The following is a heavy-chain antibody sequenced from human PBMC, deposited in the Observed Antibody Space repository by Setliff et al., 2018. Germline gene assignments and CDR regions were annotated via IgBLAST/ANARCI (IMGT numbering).Heavy chain of an antibody. CDR1: GFTFGDYA. D-gene: IGHD6-13*01. CDR3: TRVGRQLVYYYYGMDV. J-gene: IGHJ6*02. V-gene: IGHV3-49*04. Sequence: PGESLTISCTASGFTFGDYAMSWVRQAPGKGLEWVGFIRSKAYGGTTEYAASVKGRFTISRDDSKSIAYLQMNSLKTEDTAVYYCTRVGRQLVYYYYGMDVWGQGTTVTVSS. CDR2: IRSKAYGGTT.